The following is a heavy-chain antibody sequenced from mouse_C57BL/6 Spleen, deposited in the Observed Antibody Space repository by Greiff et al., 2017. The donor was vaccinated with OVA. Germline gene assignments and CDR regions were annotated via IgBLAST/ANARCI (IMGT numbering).Heavy chain of an antibody. V-gene: IGHV5-17*01. CDR1: GFTFSDYG. J-gene: IGHJ2*01. Sequence: EVQVVESGGGLVKPGGSLKLSCAASGFTFSDYGMHWVRQAPEKGLEWVAYISSGSSTIYYADTVKGRFTISRDNAKNTLFLQMTSLRSEDTAMYYCARSSIYYYGSSSFDYWGQGTTLTVSS. CDR3: ARSSIYYYGSSSFDY. CDR2: ISSGSSTI. D-gene: IGHD1-1*01.